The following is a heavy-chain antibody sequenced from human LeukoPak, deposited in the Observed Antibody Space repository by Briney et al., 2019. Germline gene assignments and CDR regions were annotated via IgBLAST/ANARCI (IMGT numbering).Heavy chain of an antibody. D-gene: IGHD3-16*02. CDR1: GFTFSNYA. Sequence: PGRSLRLSCAASGFTFSNYAMHWVRQAPGKGLEWVAVISRDGRDKNNADSVKGRFTISRDNSMNTLYLQMDSLRGEDTAVYYCARDKIVADYYFDYWGQGTLVTVSS. J-gene: IGHJ4*02. CDR3: ARDKIVADYYFDY. V-gene: IGHV3-30*04. CDR2: ISRDGRDK.